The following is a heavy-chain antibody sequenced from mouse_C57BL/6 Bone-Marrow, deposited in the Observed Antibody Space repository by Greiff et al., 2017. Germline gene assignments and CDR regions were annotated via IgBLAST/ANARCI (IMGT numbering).Heavy chain of an antibody. V-gene: IGHV1-9*01. J-gene: IGHJ2*01. D-gene: IGHD1-1*01. CDR2: ILPGSGST. CDR3: ARERLDYYGSSYGFDY. CDR1: GYTFTGYW. Sequence: VQLKQSGAELMKPGASVKLSCKATGYTFTGYWIEWVKQRPGHGLEWIGEILPGSGSTNYNEKFKGKATFTADTSSNTAYMQLSSLTTEDSAIYYCARERLDYYGSSYGFDYWGQGTTLTVSS.